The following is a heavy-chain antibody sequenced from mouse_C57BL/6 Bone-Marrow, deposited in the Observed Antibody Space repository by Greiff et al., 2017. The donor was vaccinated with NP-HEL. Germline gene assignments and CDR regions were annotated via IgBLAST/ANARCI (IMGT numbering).Heavy chain of an antibody. CDR2: IDPANGNT. D-gene: IGHD2-4*01. V-gene: IGHV14-3*01. CDR1: GFNIKNTY. Sequence: DVKLQESVAELVRPGASVKLSCTASGFNIKNTYMHWVKQRPEQGLEWIGRIDPANGNTKYAPKFQGKATITADTSSNTAYLQLSSLTSEDTAIYYCARSSDDYDLYWYFDVWGTGTTVTVSS. J-gene: IGHJ1*03. CDR3: ARSSDDYDLYWYFDV.